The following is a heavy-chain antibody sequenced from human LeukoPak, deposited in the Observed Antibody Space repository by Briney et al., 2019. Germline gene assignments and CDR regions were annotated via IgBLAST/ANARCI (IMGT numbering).Heavy chain of an antibody. D-gene: IGHD2-2*01. Sequence: VSVKVSCKASGYAYTTFGIMWVRQAPGQGLEWMGWISTSKTYTRYAQKVQGRATLTTDPATSTASLELTSLTSDDTAVYFCARASDTSWPFDFWGQGTQVTVSS. CDR3: ARASDTSWPFDF. CDR1: GYAYTTFG. V-gene: IGHV1-18*01. J-gene: IGHJ4*02. CDR2: ISTSKTYT.